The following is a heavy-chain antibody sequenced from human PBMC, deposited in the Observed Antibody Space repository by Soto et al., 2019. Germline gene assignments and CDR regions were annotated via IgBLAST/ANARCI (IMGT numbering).Heavy chain of an antibody. CDR2: IYKSATT. D-gene: IGHD7-27*01. CDR1: GDSISNLGYF. CDR3: ARGRYCLTGRCFPNWFDS. V-gene: IGHV4-30-4*01. J-gene: IGHJ5*01. Sequence: SETLYLTCSVSGDSISNLGYFCAWIRQPPGQALEYIGYIYKSATTYYNPSFESRVAISVDTSKSQFSLNVTSVTAADTAVYFCARGRYCLTGRCFPNWFDSWGQGALVTVSS.